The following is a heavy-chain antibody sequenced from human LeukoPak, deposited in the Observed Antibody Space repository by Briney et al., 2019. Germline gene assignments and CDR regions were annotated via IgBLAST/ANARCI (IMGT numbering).Heavy chain of an antibody. CDR1: GFTFEDYG. Sequence: GGSLRLSCYASGFTFEDYGMSWVRQAPGKGLEWVSDINWSGRNTNYADSVKGRFTISRDNAKKSLHLQMNSLRAGDTAFYYCAKYFVGLMAPFDSWGQGTLVTVSS. CDR2: INWSGRNT. V-gene: IGHV3-20*04. CDR3: AKYFVGLMAPFDS. J-gene: IGHJ4*02. D-gene: IGHD2-8*01.